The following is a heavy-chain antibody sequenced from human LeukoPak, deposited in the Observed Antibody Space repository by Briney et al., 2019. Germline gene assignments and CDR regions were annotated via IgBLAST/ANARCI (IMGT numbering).Heavy chain of an antibody. CDR1: GITLSNYG. CDR2: ISGSGGNT. V-gene: IGHV3-23*01. D-gene: IGHD3-10*01. J-gene: IGHJ4*02. CDR3: AREEPYYYGSGSYPNDY. Sequence: PGGSLRLSCAVSGITLSNYGMSWVRQAPGKGLEWVSGISGSGGNTYYADSVKGRFTISRDNAKNSLYLQMNSLRAEDTAVYYCAREEPYYYGSGSYPNDYWGQGTLVTVSS.